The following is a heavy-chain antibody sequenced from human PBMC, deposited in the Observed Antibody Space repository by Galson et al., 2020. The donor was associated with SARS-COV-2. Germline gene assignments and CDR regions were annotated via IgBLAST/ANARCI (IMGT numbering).Heavy chain of an antibody. CDR3: ATERDILTGYYNVGGIDY. D-gene: IGHD3-9*01. CDR2: ISYDGSNK. CDR1: GSTFSSYG. J-gene: IGHJ4*02. V-gene: IGHV3-30*03. Sequence: GGSLRLSCAASGSTFSSYGMHWVRQAPGKGLEWVAVISYDGSNKYYADSVKGRFTISRDNSKNTLYLQMNSLRAEDTAVYYCATERDILTGYYNVGGIDYWGQGTLVTVSS.